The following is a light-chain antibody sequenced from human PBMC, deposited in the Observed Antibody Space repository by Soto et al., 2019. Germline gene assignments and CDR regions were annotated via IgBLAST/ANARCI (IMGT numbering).Light chain of an antibody. J-gene: IGKJ1*01. CDR2: GAS. CDR1: QSVSNN. CDR3: QQYNNWPPWT. V-gene: IGKV3-15*01. Sequence: RASQSVSNNLAWFQQKPGQVPRLLIYGASTRATGIPARFSGSGSGTEFTLAISSLQSEDFAVYYCQQYNNWPPWTFGQGTKVDIK.